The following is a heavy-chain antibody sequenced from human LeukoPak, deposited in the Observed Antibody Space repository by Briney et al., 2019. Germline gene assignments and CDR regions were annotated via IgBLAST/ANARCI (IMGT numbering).Heavy chain of an antibody. V-gene: IGHV3-30*02. CDR2: IRYDGSNK. D-gene: IGHD6-13*01. CDR3: GQDLGSSWLYYFDY. CDR1: VFIFSSYG. J-gene: IGHJ4*02. Sequence: GGSLSLSCAASVFIFSSYGMHWLRQAPGKGLEWVAFIRYDGSNKYYADSVKGRFTISRDNSKNTLYLQMNSLRAENTAVSYCGQDLGSSWLYYFDYWGQGTLVTVSS.